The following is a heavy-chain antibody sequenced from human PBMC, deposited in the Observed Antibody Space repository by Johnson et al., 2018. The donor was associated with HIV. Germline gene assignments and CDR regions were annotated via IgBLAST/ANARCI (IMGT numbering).Heavy chain of an antibody. CDR3: ARDATPLGRDYVGYAFDL. D-gene: IGHD4-17*01. J-gene: IGHJ3*01. CDR2: ISTSGSSI. CDR1: GFPFSDYY. Sequence: QVQLVESGGGLVKPGGSLRLSCAASGFPFSDYYMTWIRQTPGKGLECLAYISTSGSSIYYTDSVKGRVTISRDNAKNSLFLQMNSLRAEDTAVYYCARDATPLGRDYVGYAFDLWGQGTMVTVSS. V-gene: IGHV3-11*04.